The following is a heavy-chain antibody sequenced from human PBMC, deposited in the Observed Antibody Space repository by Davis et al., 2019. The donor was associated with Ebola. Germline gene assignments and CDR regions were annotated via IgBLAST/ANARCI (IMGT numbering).Heavy chain of an antibody. CDR1: GFIFRNYV. CDR3: ARGLLWFGDNPAYYFDY. V-gene: IGHV3-23*01. Sequence: GESLKISCAASGFIFRNYVMSWVRQAPGKGLEWVSTLGTSADTYYADSVKGRFTISRDNSKNTLYLQMNSLRAEDTAVYYCARGLLWFGDNPAYYFDYWGQGTLVTVSS. D-gene: IGHD3-10*01. CDR2: LGTSADT. J-gene: IGHJ4*02.